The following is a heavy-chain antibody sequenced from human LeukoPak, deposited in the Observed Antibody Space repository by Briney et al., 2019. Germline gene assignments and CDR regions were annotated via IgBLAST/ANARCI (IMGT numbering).Heavy chain of an antibody. J-gene: IGHJ4*02. CDR1: GYTFTTYP. CDR2: IDTNTGSP. D-gene: IGHD4-17*01. CDR3: ARVYGDYLYYFDY. Sequence: ASVKVSCKASGYTFTTYPINWVRQAPGQGLEWMGWIDTNTGSPTYAQGLTGRFVFSLDTSVSTAYLQISSLKAEDTAVYYCARVYGDYLYYFDYWGQGTLVTVSS. V-gene: IGHV7-4-1*02.